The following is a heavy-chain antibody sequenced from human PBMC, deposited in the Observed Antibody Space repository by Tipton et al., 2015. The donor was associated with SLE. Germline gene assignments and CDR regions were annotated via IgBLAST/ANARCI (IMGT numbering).Heavy chain of an antibody. CDR2: IYTSGSN. J-gene: IGHJ4*02. CDR3: ARGRTIFGVPSTDY. Sequence: LRLSCAVYGGSFSGYYWSWIRQPAGKGLEWIGRIYTSGSNNYNPSLKSRVTISVDTSKNQFSLKLSSVTAADTAVYYCARGRTIFGVPSTDYWGQGTLVTVSS. V-gene: IGHV4-59*10. D-gene: IGHD3-3*01. CDR1: GGSFSGYY.